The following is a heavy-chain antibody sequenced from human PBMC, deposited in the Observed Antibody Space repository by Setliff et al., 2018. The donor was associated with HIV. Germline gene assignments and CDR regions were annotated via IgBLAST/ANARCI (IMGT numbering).Heavy chain of an antibody. CDR2: INQSGGA. Sequence: KPSETLSLTCAVYGGSSSGSYWSWIRQPPGKGLEWIGEINQSGGAKYNPSLKSRVTISVDTSKNQFSLKLTSVTAADTAVYLCAVSLGDHFYMDVWGKGTTVTVSS. D-gene: IGHD3-10*01. CDR3: AVSLGDHFYMDV. V-gene: IGHV4-34*01. CDR1: GGSSSGSY. J-gene: IGHJ6*03.